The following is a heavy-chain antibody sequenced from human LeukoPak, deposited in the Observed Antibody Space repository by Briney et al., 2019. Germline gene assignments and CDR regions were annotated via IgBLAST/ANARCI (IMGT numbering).Heavy chain of an antibody. CDR1: GGTFSSYA. D-gene: IGHD2-2*01. CDR2: IIPIFGTA. V-gene: IGHV1-69*13. CDR3: ARAGVVVPAARNYYFGMDV. Sequence: SVKVSCKASGGTFSSYAISWVRQAPGQGLEWMGGIIPIFGTANYAQKFQGRVTITADESTSTAYMELSSLRSEDTAVYYCARAGVVVPAARNYYFGMDVWGKGTTVTVSS. J-gene: IGHJ6*04.